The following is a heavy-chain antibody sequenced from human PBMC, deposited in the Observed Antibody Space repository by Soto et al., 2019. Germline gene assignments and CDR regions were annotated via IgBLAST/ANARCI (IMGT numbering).Heavy chain of an antibody. CDR3: ARGANGIDRLDH. J-gene: IGHJ5*02. D-gene: IGHD5-12*01. CDR1: GFTFRSYE. CDR2: ISSSSDFI. V-gene: IGHV3-48*03. Sequence: EVHLVESGGGLVQAGGSLRLSCEVSGFTFRSYEMHWVRQAPGKGLEWLSYISSSSDFIYYSESVKGRFTISRDNANNSHYLQMNSLRAADTAIYYCARGANGIDRLDHWGQGAPVTVSS.